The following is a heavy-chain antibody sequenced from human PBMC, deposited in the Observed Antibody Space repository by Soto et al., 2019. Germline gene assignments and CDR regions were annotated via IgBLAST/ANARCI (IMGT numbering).Heavy chain of an antibody. J-gene: IGHJ5*01. D-gene: IGHD2-15*01. CDR2: IYKSATT. CDR3: ARGRYCLTGRCFPNWFDS. Sequence: TLSLTCSVSGYSISTVYYFWAWIRQPPGQALEYIGYIYKSATTYYNPSFESRVAISLDTSKSQFSLNVTSVTAADTAVYFCARGRYCLTGRCFPNWFDSWGQGTLVTVSS. V-gene: IGHV4-30-4*01. CDR1: GYSISTVYYF.